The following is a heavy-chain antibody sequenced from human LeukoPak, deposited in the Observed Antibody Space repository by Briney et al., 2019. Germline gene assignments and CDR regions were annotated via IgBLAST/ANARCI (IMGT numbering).Heavy chain of an antibody. V-gene: IGHV1-2*02. Sequence: ASVKVSCKASGYTFTDYHMHWVRQAPGQGLEWMGWINPKNGGTNHAQKFQGRVSMTRDTSVTTAYMELSSLRIDDTAVYYCARDVPGYSSNFDYWGQGTLVTVSS. CDR1: GYTFTDYH. CDR3: ARDVPGYSSNFDY. D-gene: IGHD6-13*01. J-gene: IGHJ4*02. CDR2: INPKNGGT.